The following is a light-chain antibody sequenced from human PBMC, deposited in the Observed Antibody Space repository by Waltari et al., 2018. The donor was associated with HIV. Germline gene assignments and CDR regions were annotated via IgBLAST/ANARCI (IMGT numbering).Light chain of an antibody. J-gene: IGKJ1*01. CDR3: QESYSSPTWT. V-gene: IGKV1-39*01. CDR1: HSIANY. CDR2: GAS. Sequence: DIQMTQSPSSLSASVRDRVTITCRASHSIANYLNWYQQKPGKVPKLLVYGASSLESGVPSRFSGSGYGTDFTLTISSLQPEDFAVYYCQESYSSPTWTFGQGTKVDIK.